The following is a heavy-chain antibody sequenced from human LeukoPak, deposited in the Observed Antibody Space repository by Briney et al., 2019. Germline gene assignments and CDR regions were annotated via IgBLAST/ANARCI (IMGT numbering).Heavy chain of an antibody. CDR1: GGSISSSSYY. J-gene: IGHJ3*02. D-gene: IGHD6-19*01. Sequence: PSETLSLTCTVSGGSISSSSYYWGWIRQPPGKGLEWIGSIYYSGSTYYNPSLRSRVTISVDTSKNQFSLKLSSVTAADTAVYYCARDRGYSSGWYRNAWSGAFDIWGQGTMVTVSS. CDR2: IYYSGST. CDR3: ARDRGYSSGWYRNAWSGAFDI. V-gene: IGHV4-39*07.